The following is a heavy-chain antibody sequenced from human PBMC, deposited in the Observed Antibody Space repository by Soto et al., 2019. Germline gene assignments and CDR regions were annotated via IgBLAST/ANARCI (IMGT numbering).Heavy chain of an antibody. V-gene: IGHV4-34*01. Sequence: SETLSLTCAVYGGSFSGYYWPWIRQPPGTGLEWIGEINHSGSTNYNPSLKSRVTKSVDTSKNQFSLKLTSVTAADTAVYYCARDKITGLFDYWGQGTLVTVSS. D-gene: IGHD2-8*02. CDR3: ARDKITGLFDY. CDR1: GGSFSGYY. CDR2: INHSGST. J-gene: IGHJ4*02.